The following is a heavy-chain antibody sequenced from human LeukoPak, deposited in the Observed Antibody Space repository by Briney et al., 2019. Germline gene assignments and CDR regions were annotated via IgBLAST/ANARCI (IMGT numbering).Heavy chain of an antibody. V-gene: IGHV4-59*12. Sequence: SETLSLTCTVSGGSISPFYWNWIRQPPGKGLEWIGYIYYTGGTSYSPSLNSRATISVDTSKNQISLKLNSVTAADTAVYYCAGSGNYGHFEYWGQDTLVTVSS. D-gene: IGHD1-26*01. CDR2: IYYTGGT. J-gene: IGHJ4*02. CDR3: AGSGNYGHFEY. CDR1: GGSISPFY.